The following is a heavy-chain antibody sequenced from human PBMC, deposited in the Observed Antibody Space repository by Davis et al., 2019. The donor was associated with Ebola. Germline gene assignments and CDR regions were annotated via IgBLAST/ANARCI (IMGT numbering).Heavy chain of an antibody. CDR1: GASIIDDY. D-gene: IGHD1-26*01. J-gene: IGHJ6*04. CDR2: VYYTAST. CDR3: ARGELLTYYYGMDV. V-gene: IGHV4-59*13. Sequence: SETLSLTCTVSGASIIDDYWSWIRQPPGKGLEWIGYVYYTASTDYNPSLKGRVTISKDTSKNQFSLKLTSVTAADTAVYYCARGELLTYYYGMDVWGKGTTVTVSA.